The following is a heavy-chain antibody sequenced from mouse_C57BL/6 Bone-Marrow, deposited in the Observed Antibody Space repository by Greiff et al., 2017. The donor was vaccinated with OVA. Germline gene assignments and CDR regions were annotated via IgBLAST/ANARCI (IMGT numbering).Heavy chain of an antibody. Sequence: EVNLVESGGGLVQPGGSLKLSCAASGFTFSDYYMYWVRQTPEKRLEWVAYISNGGGSTYYPDTVKGRFTISRDNAKNTLYLQMSRLKSEDTAMYYCARHNWVPFAYWGQGTLVTVSA. J-gene: IGHJ3*01. CDR1: GFTFSDYY. V-gene: IGHV5-12*01. CDR2: ISNGGGST. D-gene: IGHD4-1*01. CDR3: ARHNWVPFAY.